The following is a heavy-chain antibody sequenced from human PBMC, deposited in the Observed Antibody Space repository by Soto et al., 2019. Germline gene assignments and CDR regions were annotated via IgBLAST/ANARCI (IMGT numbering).Heavy chain of an antibody. CDR2: ISYSGTH. CDR3: ASDLLGSGKETQRYNWFDP. CDR1: DDSIRTYD. Sequence: PSDTLSLTCAVSDDSIRTYDCCWTCQPPGKGLAWIGHISYSGTHYYNPSLQSRVTMSLDTSKNHLSMRLSSVTVADTAVYYCASDLLGSGKETQRYNWFDPWGQGTLVTVSS. D-gene: IGHD3-9*01. J-gene: IGHJ5*02. V-gene: IGHV4-59*07.